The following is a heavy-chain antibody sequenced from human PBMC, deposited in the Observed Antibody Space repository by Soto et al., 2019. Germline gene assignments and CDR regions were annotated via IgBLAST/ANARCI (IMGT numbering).Heavy chain of an antibody. CDR1: GYTFTHFY. V-gene: IGHV1-18*01. D-gene: IGHD3-9*01. Sequence: ASVKVSCKASGYTFTHFYITWVRQAPGQGLEWMGAISPHNFNTNYAQKFRGRVTLTTEKSTNTAYMDLRSLTSDDTAVYYCARDEGGYDILTGYYKAHHFDYWGPGVPLTVSS. CDR3: ARDEGGYDILTGYYKAHHFDY. J-gene: IGHJ4*02. CDR2: ISPHNFNT.